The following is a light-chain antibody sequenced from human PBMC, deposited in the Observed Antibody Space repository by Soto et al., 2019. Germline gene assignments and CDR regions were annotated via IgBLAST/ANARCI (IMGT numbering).Light chain of an antibody. CDR1: QGIRND. CDR2: AAS. Sequence: AIQLTQSPSSLSASVGDRVTITCRASQGIRNDLGWYQQKPGKAPKLLIYAASSLQSGFPSRFSGSGSGTDFTLTISNLQPEDFATYYCLQDYNYFGFGQGTRLEIK. J-gene: IGKJ5*01. V-gene: IGKV1-6*01. CDR3: LQDYNYFG.